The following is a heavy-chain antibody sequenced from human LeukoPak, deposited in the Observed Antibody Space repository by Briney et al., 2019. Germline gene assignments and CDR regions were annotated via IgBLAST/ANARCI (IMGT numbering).Heavy chain of an antibody. J-gene: IGHJ4*02. CDR2: ISSSSSYI. V-gene: IGHV3-21*04. D-gene: IGHD3-10*01. CDR1: GFTFSSYS. CDR3: AKRHSGSYVDY. Sequence: GGSLRLSCAASGFTFSSYSMNWVRQAPGKGLEWVSSISSSSSYIYYADSVKGRFTISRDNAKNSLYLQMNSLRAEDTAVYYCAKRHSGSYVDYWGQGTLVTVSS.